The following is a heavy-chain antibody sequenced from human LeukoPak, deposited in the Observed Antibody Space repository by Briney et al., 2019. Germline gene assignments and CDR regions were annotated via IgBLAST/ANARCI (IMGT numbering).Heavy chain of an antibody. CDR2: TSGSSSSK. Sequence: GGSLRLSCTVSGFSLSDYSMNWVRQAPGKGLEWVSYTSGSSSSKHYADSVKGRFTISRDKAKNSLFLQMNSLRVEDTAVYYCAREDTVLIQYNYHHYAMDVWGQGTTVTVSS. D-gene: IGHD5-18*01. CDR1: GFSLSDYS. V-gene: IGHV3-48*01. CDR3: AREDTVLIQYNYHHYAMDV. J-gene: IGHJ6*02.